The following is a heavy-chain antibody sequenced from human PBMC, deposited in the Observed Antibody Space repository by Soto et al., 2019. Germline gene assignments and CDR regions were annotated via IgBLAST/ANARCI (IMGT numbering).Heavy chain of an antibody. CDR3: ARDGGFGELKY. Sequence: QVQLVQSGAELQKPGSSVKVSCKASGDTFSGYPINWVRQAPGEGLEWMGRIIPVFGTTNDAQRFEGRVTFTADESTNTAYMEWRGLLSEDTAVYYCARDGGFGELKYWGPGTLVTVSS. J-gene: IGHJ4*02. CDR1: GDTFSGYP. D-gene: IGHD3-10*01. V-gene: IGHV1-69*18. CDR2: IIPVFGTT.